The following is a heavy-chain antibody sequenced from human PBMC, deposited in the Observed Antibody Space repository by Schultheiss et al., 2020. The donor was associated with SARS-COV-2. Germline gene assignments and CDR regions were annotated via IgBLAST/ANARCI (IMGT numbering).Heavy chain of an antibody. Sequence: SVKVSCKASGGTFSSYAISWVRQAPGQGLEWMGGIIPIFGTANYAQKFQGRVTMTRNTSISTAYMELSSLRSEDTAVYYCATPQGVWWASSNAFDIWGQGTMVTVSS. CDR3: ATPQGVWWASSNAFDI. D-gene: IGHD2-21*01. CDR2: IIPIFGTA. CDR1: GGTFSSYA. V-gene: IGHV1-69*05. J-gene: IGHJ3*02.